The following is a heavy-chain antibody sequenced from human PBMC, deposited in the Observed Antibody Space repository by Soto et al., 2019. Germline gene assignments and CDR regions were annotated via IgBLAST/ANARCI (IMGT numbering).Heavy chain of an antibody. D-gene: IGHD5-12*01. CDR3: AKDNLDIVATDALPSWYFDL. Sequence: QVQLVESGGGVVQPGRSLRLSCAASGFTFSRYGMHWVRQAPGKGLEWVAVISYDGSNKYYADSVKGRFTISRDNSKNTLYLQMNSLRAEDTAVYYCAKDNLDIVATDALPSWYFDLWGRGTLVTVSS. V-gene: IGHV3-30*18. CDR1: GFTFSRYG. J-gene: IGHJ2*01. CDR2: ISYDGSNK.